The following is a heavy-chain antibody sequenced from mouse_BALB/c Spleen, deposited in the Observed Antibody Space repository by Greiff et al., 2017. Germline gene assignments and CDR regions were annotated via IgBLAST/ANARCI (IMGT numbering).Heavy chain of an antibody. CDR3: ARESITDYAIDY. D-gene: IGHD1-2*01. Sequence: EVKLVESGGGLVKPGGSLKLSCAASGFTFSDYYMYWVRQTPEKRLEWVATISDGGSYTYYPDSVKGRFTISRDNAKNNLYLQMSSLKSEDTAMYYCARESITDYAIDYWGQGTSVTVSS. J-gene: IGHJ4*01. CDR2: ISDGGSYT. CDR1: GFTFSDYY. V-gene: IGHV5-4*02.